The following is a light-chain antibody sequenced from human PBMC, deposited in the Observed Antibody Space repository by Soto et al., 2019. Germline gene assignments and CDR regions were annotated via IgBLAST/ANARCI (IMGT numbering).Light chain of an antibody. V-gene: IGLV2-8*01. Sequence: QSALTQPPSASGSPGQSVTISCTGTSSDVGGYNYVSWYQQHPGKAPKLMIYEVSKRPSGVPDRFSGSKSGNTASLTVSGLQAVDEADYYCSSYAGSNKFGVFGGGTKLTVL. CDR2: EVS. CDR3: SSYAGSNKFGV. J-gene: IGLJ2*01. CDR1: SSDVGGYNY.